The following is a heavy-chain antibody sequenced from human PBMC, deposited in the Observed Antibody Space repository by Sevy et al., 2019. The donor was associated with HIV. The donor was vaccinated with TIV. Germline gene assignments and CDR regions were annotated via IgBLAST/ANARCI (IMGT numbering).Heavy chain of an antibody. CDR3: GRLVREGATYPDY. V-gene: IGHV4-61*02. Sequence: SETLSLTCTVSGGSISSGNYYWSWIRQPAGKGLEWIGRIHASGSTNYKSSLKSRVTMSVDTSKNQFSLRVTSVTAADTAVYYCGRLVREGATYPDYWGQGTLVTVSS. CDR1: GGSISSGNYY. CDR2: IHASGST. J-gene: IGHJ4*02. D-gene: IGHD1-26*01.